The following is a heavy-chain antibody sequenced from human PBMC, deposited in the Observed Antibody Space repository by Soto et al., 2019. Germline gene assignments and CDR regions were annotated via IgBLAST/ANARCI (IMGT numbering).Heavy chain of an antibody. J-gene: IGHJ3*02. Sequence: GGSLRLSCAASGFTFSSYWMSWVRQAPGKGLEWVANIKQDGSEKYYVDSVKGRFTISRDNAKNSLYLQMNSLRAEDTAVYYCACDDSDDAFDIWGQGTMVTVSS. CDR1: GFTFSSYW. V-gene: IGHV3-7*01. CDR2: IKQDGSEK. CDR3: ACDDSDDAFDI. D-gene: IGHD3-10*01.